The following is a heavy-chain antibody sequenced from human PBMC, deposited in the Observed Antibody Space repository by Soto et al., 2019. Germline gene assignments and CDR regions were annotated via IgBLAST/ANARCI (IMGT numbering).Heavy chain of an antibody. J-gene: IGHJ4*02. D-gene: IGHD5-18*01. Sequence: QVQLVQSGAEVKKPGASVKVSCKVSGYTFTSYSISWVRQAPGQGLEWMGWISAYNGNTYHARKLQGRVTMTTDTSTSTAYMELRSPRSDDTAVYYCARDVGYGLIDYWGQGTLVTVSS. CDR1: GYTFTSYS. V-gene: IGHV1-18*01. CDR2: ISAYNGNT. CDR3: ARDVGYGLIDY.